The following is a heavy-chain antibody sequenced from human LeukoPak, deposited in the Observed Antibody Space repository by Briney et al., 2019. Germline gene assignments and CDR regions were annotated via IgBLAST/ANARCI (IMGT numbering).Heavy chain of an antibody. J-gene: IGHJ4*02. V-gene: IGHV4-34*01. Sequence: SETLSLTCAVYGGSLSGFYWSWIRQPPGKGLEWIGEINHSGGTNFNPSLKSRVTISVDTSKNQFSLKLSSVTAADTAVYYCARVHTTVTTYYFDYWGQGTLVTVSS. CDR2: INHSGGT. CDR3: ARVHTTVTTYYFDY. D-gene: IGHD4-17*01. CDR1: GGSLSGFY.